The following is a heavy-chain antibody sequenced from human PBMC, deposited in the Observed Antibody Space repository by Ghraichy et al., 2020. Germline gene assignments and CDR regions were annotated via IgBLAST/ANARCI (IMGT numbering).Heavy chain of an antibody. J-gene: IGHJ4*02. CDR1: GGSISSYY. V-gene: IGHV4-59*01. CDR3: ARGNGYNCPY. D-gene: IGHD5-24*01. Sequence: SQTLSLTCTVSGGSISSYYWSWIRQPPGKGLEWIGYIYYSGSTNYNPSLKSRVTISVDTSKNQFSLKLSSVTAADTAVYYCARGNGYNCPYWGQGTLVTVSS. CDR2: IYYSGST.